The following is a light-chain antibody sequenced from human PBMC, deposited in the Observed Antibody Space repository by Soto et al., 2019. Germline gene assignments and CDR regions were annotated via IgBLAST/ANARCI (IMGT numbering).Light chain of an antibody. V-gene: IGLV1-51*01. J-gene: IGLJ1*01. CDR2: DNN. CDR1: SSNVGPGDA. Sequence: QSVLTQPPSVSGAPGQRVTISCAGASSNVGPGDAVHWYQHLPGTAPKLLIYDNNKRPSGIPDRFSGSKSGTSATLGITGLQTGDEADYYCGTWDSSLSAYVFGTGTKLTVL. CDR3: GTWDSSLSAYV.